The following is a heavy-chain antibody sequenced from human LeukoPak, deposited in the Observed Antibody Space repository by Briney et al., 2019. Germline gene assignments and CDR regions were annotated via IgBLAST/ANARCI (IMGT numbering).Heavy chain of an antibody. J-gene: IGHJ6*03. CDR3: ARVRYYYGSGSYYYYYYYMDV. CDR2: ISGDNGDT. Sequence: ASVKVSCKASGYTFTSYGINWVRQAPGQGLEWMGRISGDNGDTNYAQKFQGRVTMSTDRSTNTAYMELRSLRSDDTAVFYCARVRYYYGSGSYYYYYYYMDVWGKGTTVTISS. CDR1: GYTFTSYG. V-gene: IGHV1-18*01. D-gene: IGHD3-10*01.